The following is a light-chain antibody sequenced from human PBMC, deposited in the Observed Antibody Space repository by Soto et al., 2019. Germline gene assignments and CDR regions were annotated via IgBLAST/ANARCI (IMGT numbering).Light chain of an antibody. J-gene: IGKJ1*01. V-gene: IGKV1-5*03. CDR1: RSLSGW. CDR3: QQYFGAWT. CDR2: EVS. Sequence: DFRLTQSPSTLSASVGDIVIISCRASRSLSGWLAWYQQKPGNAPKLLIYEVSTLETGVPSRFSGSGSGTEFTLTINSLQPDDSATYYFQQYFGAWTFGLGTKVEI.